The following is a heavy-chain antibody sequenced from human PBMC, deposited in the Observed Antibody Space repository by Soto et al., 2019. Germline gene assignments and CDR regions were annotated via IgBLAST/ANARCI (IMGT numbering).Heavy chain of an antibody. CDR1: GDTFTSYL. CDR2: IDPSDSYI. V-gene: IGHV5-10-1*01. Sequence: PGECLKISCKGSGDTFTSYLISWVRQMPGKGLEWMGRIDPSDSYISYSPSLQGHVTISLDKSINTAYLEWSSLKASDTAMYYCAGGRYSDSWDWFDPWGQGTLVTVSS. D-gene: IGHD2-2*02. CDR3: AGGRYSDSWDWFDP. J-gene: IGHJ5*02.